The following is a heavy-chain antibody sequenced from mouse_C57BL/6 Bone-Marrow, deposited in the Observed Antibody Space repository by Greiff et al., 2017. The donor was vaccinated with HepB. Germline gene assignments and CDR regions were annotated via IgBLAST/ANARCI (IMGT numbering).Heavy chain of an antibody. Sequence: EVMLVESGGGLVQPGGSMKLSCAASGFTFSDAWMDWVRQSPEKGLEWVAEIRNKANNHATYYAESVKGRFTISRDDSKSSVYLQMNSLRAEDTGMYYCLVTTSYYYAMDYWGQGTSVTVSS. V-gene: IGHV6-6*01. D-gene: IGHD2-5*01. J-gene: IGHJ4*01. CDR2: IRNKANNHAT. CDR1: GFTFSDAW. CDR3: LVTTSYYYAMDY.